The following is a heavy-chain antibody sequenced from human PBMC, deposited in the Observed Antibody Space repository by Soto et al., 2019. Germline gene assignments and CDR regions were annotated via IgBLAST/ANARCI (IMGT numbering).Heavy chain of an antibody. CDR2: IYYDGST. D-gene: IGHD3-16*01. CDR3: ARFFGNAFDI. CDR1: GGSISSSSFN. V-gene: IGHV4-39*01. Sequence: SATLSLTCSVSGGSISSSSFNWDWIRQPPGKGLEWIGTIYYDGSTDYNPSLKSRAIISVDTSKNEFSLKLTSVTAADTAVYYCARFFGNAFDIRGHGTVVTVSS. J-gene: IGHJ3*02.